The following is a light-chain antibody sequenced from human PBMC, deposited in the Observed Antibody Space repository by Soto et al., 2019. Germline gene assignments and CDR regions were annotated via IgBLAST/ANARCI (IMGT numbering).Light chain of an antibody. CDR1: QSVTVNS. Sequence: EILLTQSPSTLSLSPGEGVTLSCRASQSVTVNSLAWYQQKPGQAPRLLIYAASTRAAAVPARFTGSGSGTDLALTISRLEPEDFGVYYCQQYGDSPLTSGPGTKVDIK. CDR3: QQYGDSPLT. J-gene: IGKJ3*01. V-gene: IGKV3-20*01. CDR2: AAS.